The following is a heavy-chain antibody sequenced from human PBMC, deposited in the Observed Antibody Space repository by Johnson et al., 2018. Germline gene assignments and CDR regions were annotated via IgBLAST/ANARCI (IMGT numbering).Heavy chain of an antibody. CDR3: SQVPGWLPPIRAFDF. CDR2: INPSGGST. J-gene: IGHJ3*01. CDR1: GYTFTSYY. Sequence: QVQLVQSGAEVKKPGASVKVSCKASGYTFTSYYMHWVRQAPGQGLEWMGIINPSGGSTSYAQKFQGRVTMTRETSTNTVYMELSSLRAEDTAVYYWSQVPGWLPPIRAFDFWGQGTIVTVSS. V-gene: IGHV1-46*01. D-gene: IGHD3-22*01.